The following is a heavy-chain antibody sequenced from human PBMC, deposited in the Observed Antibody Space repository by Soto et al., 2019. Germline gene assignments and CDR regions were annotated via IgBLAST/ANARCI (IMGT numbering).Heavy chain of an antibody. CDR2: IHHSGPT. CDR1: GDSISSSEW. D-gene: IGHD1-20*01. CDR3: ARGGITAVRNYYFDH. V-gene: IGHV4-4*02. Sequence: QVQLQESGPGLVKPSGTLSLNCKVSGDSISSSEWWSWVRQPPGKGLEWIAEIHHSGPTNYNPSLQSRVTITVDKSKIQISLGLSTVTAADTAVYYCARGGITAVRNYYFDHWGQGTLVTVSS. J-gene: IGHJ4*02.